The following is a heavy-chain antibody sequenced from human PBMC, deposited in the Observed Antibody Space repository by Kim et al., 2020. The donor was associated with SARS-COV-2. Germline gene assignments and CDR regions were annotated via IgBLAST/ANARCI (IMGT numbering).Heavy chain of an antibody. J-gene: IGHJ5*02. CDR3: ARERTYYYDSSGYRWFDP. CDR1: GYTFTGYY. D-gene: IGHD3-22*01. V-gene: IGHV1-2*06. Sequence: ASVKVSCKASGYTFTGYYMHWVRQAPGQGLEWMGRINPNSGGTNYAQKFQGRVTMTRDTSISTAYMELSRLRSDDTAVYYCARERTYYYDSSGYRWFDPWGQGTLVTVSS. CDR2: INPNSGGT.